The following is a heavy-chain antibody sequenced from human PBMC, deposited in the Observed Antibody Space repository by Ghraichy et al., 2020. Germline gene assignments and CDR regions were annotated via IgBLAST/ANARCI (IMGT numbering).Heavy chain of an antibody. D-gene: IGHD6-13*01. CDR1: GFTFSSYW. CDR2: INSDGSST. CDR3: ARDLVSSSWYEAGFDP. Sequence: GGSLRLTCAASGFTFSSYWMHWVRQAPGKGLVWVSRINSDGSSTSYADSVKGRFTISRDNAKNTLYLQMNSLRAEDTAVYYCARDLVSSSWYEAGFDPWGQGTLVNVSA. V-gene: IGHV3-74*01. J-gene: IGHJ5*02.